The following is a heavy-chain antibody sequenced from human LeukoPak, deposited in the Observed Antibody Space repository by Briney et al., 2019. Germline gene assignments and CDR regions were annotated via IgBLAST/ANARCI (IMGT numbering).Heavy chain of an antibody. CDR3: ARSSSSGSYWADY. D-gene: IGHD1-26*01. V-gene: IGHV4-59*01. Sequence: SETLSLTCTVSGGSISAYYWSWIRQPPGKGLEWIGYIYYSGSTSYNPSLKSRVTISVDTSKNQFSLKLTSVTAADTAVYYCARSSSSGSYWADYWGQGTLVTVSS. J-gene: IGHJ4*02. CDR1: GGSISAYY. CDR2: IYYSGST.